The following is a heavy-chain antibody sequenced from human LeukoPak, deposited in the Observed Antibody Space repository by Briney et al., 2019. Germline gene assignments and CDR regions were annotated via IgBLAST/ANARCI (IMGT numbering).Heavy chain of an antibody. CDR1: GGSISGSSYY. CDR2: IYYSGST. Sequence: SETLSLTCTVSGGSISGSSYYWGWIRQPPGKGLERIGSIYYSGSTYYNPSLKSRVTISVDTSKNQFSLKLSSVTAADTAVYYCARRRGIEDYGDYRFDYWGQGTLVTASS. J-gene: IGHJ4*02. CDR3: ARRRGIEDYGDYRFDY. V-gene: IGHV4-39*01. D-gene: IGHD4-17*01.